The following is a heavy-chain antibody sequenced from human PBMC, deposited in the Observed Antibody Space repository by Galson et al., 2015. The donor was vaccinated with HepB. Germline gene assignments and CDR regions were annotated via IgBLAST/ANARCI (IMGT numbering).Heavy chain of an antibody. Sequence: SLRLSCATSGFTFSDYSMNWVRQAPGKGLEWLSSISRSSSYIYYADSVKGRFTISRDNAKNSLYLQMNSLRAEDTAVYYCASLGPYCGGDCYLDGDYWGQGTLVTVSS. J-gene: IGHJ4*02. CDR1: GFTFSDYS. V-gene: IGHV3-21*06. CDR2: ISRSSSYI. D-gene: IGHD2-21*02. CDR3: ASLGPYCGGDCYLDGDY.